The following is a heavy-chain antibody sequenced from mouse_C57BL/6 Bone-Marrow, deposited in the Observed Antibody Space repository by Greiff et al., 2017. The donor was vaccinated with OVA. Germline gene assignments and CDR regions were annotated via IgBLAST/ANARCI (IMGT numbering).Heavy chain of an antibody. CDR3: ARGGSSSLYAMDY. CDR2: IHPNSGST. CDR1: GYTFTSHW. D-gene: IGHD1-1*01. V-gene: IGHV1-64*01. J-gene: IGHJ4*01. Sequence: QVPPQQPGAEPVKPGASVKLFCKASGYTFTSHWMHRVKQRPGQGLEWIGMIHPNSGSTNYNEKFKSKATLTVDKSSSTAYMQLSSLTSEDSAVYYCARGGSSSLYAMDYWGQGTSVTVSS.